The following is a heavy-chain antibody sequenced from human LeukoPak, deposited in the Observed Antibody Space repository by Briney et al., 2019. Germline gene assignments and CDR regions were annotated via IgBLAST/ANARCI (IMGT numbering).Heavy chain of an antibody. CDR2: IRSSGDNT. V-gene: IGHV3-23*01. D-gene: IGHD4-17*01. Sequence: GGSLRLSCAASGFSFNNYNMNWVRQAPGKGLEWVSLIRSSGDNTYYADSVKGRFTISRDNSKNTVYLQMNSLRVEDTAVYYCARGRLGDYFDYWGQGTLVTVSS. J-gene: IGHJ4*02. CDR3: ARGRLGDYFDY. CDR1: GFSFNNYN.